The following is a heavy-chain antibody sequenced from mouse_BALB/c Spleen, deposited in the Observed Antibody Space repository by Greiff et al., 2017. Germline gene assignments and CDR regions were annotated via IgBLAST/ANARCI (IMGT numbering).Heavy chain of an antibody. CDR3: ARDDYWYFDV. J-gene: IGHJ1*01. Sequence: EVQVVESGGGLVKPGGSLKLSCAASGFTFSDYYMYWVRQTPEKRLEWVATISDGGSYTYYPDSVKGRFTISRDNAKNNLYLQMSSLKSEDTAMYYCARDDYWYFDVWGAGTTVTVSS. CDR1: GFTFSDYY. CDR2: ISDGGSYT. V-gene: IGHV5-4*02.